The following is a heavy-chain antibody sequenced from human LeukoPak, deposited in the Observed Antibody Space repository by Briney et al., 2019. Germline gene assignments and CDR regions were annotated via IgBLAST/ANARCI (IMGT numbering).Heavy chain of an antibody. CDR1: GGSFSGYY. CDR2: IYSSGVT. Sequence: SETLSLTCAVYGGSFSGYYWSWIRQPAGKGLEWIGRIYSSGVTHYNPSLDSRVTMSVDTSKNQFSLKLRSVTAADTAMYYCAREWTGYCNGGSCPFHMDVWGKGTTVTVSS. CDR3: AREWTGYCNGGSCPFHMDV. V-gene: IGHV4-4*07. J-gene: IGHJ6*03. D-gene: IGHD2-15*01.